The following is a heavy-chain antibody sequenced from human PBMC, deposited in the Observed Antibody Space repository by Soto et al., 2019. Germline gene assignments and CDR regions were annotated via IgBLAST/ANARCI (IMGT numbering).Heavy chain of an antibody. CDR2: ISYDVTNK. CDR3: AKDLRIAVAGTDYFDS. V-gene: IGHV3-30*18. D-gene: IGHD6-19*01. Sequence: PGESLKISCAASGFSFSSYGMHWVRQAPGKGLEWVAVISYDVTNKYYADSVKGRFTISRDNSKSTLYLQMNSLRAEDTAVYYCAKDLRIAVAGTDYFDSWGQGTLVTVSS. J-gene: IGHJ4*02. CDR1: GFSFSSYG.